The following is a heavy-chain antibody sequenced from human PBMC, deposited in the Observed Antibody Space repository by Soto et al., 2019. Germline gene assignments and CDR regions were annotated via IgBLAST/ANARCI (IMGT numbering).Heavy chain of an antibody. CDR3: ARKYSRWAAFDI. CDR2: INPNSGGT. D-gene: IGHD2-15*01. J-gene: IGHJ3*02. Sequence: GASVKVSCKASGYTFTGDYMHWVRQAPGQGLEWMGWINPNSGGTNYAQKFQGRVTMTRDTSISTAYMELSRLRSDDTAVYYCARKYSRWAAFDIWGQGTMVTVSS. V-gene: IGHV1-2*02. CDR1: GYTFTGDY.